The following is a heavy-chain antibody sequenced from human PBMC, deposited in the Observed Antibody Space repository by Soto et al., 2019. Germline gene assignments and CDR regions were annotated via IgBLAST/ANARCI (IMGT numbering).Heavy chain of an antibody. Sequence: SETLSLTCTVTGDPINNRSYYWGWIRQPPGKGLEWIGSIYYSGSTYNNPSLKSRVSMSVDTSKNQFSLKLRSVTAADTALYYCARQRTSVVTQAYFDSWGQGSLVTVSS. V-gene: IGHV4-39*01. CDR2: IYYSGST. CDR1: GDPINNRSYY. D-gene: IGHD2-21*02. J-gene: IGHJ4*02. CDR3: ARQRTSVVTQAYFDS.